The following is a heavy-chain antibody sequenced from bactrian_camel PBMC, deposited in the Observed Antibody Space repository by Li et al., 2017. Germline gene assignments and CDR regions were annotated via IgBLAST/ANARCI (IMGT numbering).Heavy chain of an antibody. CDR3: AAGDQLRRGVCARPFGY. D-gene: IGHD3*01. CDR1: GYRYDTYC. V-gene: IGHV3S26*01. CDR2: IDSDGDT. Sequence: VQLVESGGGSVQAGGSLRLSCAAPGYRYDTYCMGWFRQAPGKAREGIAVIDSDGDTAYAESMKDRFTISEDNAKNTLYLQMNSLKPEDTGIYYCAAGDQLRRGVCARPFGYWGQGTQVTVS. J-gene: IGHJ6*01.